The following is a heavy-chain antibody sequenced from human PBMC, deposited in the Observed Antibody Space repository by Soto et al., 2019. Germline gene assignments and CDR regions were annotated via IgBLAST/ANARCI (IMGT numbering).Heavy chain of an antibody. D-gene: IGHD6-13*01. CDR1: GFTVSSSH. Sequence: PGGSLRLSCTTSGFTVSSSHMSWVRQAPGKGLDWVSVIYSGGNSYYAVSVQGRFTISRDNSKNTVYLQMNSLQTEDTAVYYCARGSSRFQDPYYYYAMDVWGQGTTVTVSS. V-gene: IGHV3-53*01. J-gene: IGHJ6*02. CDR3: ARGSSRFQDPYYYYAMDV. CDR2: IYSGGNS.